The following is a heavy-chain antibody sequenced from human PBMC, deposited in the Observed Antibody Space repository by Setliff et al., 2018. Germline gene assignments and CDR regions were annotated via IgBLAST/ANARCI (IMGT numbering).Heavy chain of an antibody. CDR1: GFTLDDYY. J-gene: IGHJ5*01. V-gene: IGHV3-11*04. Sequence: GESLKISCEASGFTLDDYYMTWIRQAPGKGLEWISYISSSGYTIYYANSVKGRFSISRDDALNSLFLEMNSLRVDDTAIYYCARLVRYCTRTACQKVAGDESWGQGTLVTVSS. CDR3: ARLVRYCTRTACQKVAGDES. CDR2: ISSSGYTI. D-gene: IGHD2-8*01.